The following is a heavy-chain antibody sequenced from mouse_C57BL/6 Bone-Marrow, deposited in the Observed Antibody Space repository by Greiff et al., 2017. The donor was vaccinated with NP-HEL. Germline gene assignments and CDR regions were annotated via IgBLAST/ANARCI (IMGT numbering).Heavy chain of an antibody. V-gene: IGHV5-4*03. Sequence: EVMLVESGGGLVKPGGSLKLSCAASGFTFSSYAMSWVRQTPEKRLEWVATISDGGSYTYYPDNVKGRFTISRDNAKNNLYLQMSHLKSEDTAMYYCASYYYGSSYEAMDYWGQGTSVTVSS. CDR2: ISDGGSYT. J-gene: IGHJ4*01. CDR3: ASYYYGSSYEAMDY. CDR1: GFTFSSYA. D-gene: IGHD1-1*01.